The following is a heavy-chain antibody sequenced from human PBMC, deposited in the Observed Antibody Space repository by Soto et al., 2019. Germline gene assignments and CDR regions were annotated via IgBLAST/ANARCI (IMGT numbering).Heavy chain of an antibody. Sequence: SETLSLTCTVSSDSISSYYWSWIRQPPGKRLEWIGYISYSGSTDYNPSPKSRVTISGDTSKNQFSLKVSSVTAADTAVYYCARGTSWQLPFDYWGQGTLVTVSS. J-gene: IGHJ4*02. CDR3: ARGTSWQLPFDY. D-gene: IGHD6-13*01. CDR1: SDSISSYY. V-gene: IGHV4-59*01. CDR2: ISYSGST.